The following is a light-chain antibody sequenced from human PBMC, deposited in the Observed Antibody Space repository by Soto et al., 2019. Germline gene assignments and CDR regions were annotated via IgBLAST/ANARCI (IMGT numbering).Light chain of an antibody. CDR2: WAS. CDR3: QQYYSLPLT. V-gene: IGKV4-1*01. J-gene: IGKJ3*01. CDR1: QSILYSSNNKNH. Sequence: DIVMTQSPDSLAVSLGERATINCKSSQSILYSSNNKNHLSWYQQKPGQPPKLLIYWASTRESGVPDRFSGSGSGTDFTLTISSLQAEDVAVYYCQQYYSLPLTFGPGTRVDIK.